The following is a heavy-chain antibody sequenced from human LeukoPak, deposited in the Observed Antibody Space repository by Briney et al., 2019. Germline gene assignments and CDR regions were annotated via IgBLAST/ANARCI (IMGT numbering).Heavy chain of an antibody. Sequence: SGTLSLTCAVSGGSISSSNWWSWVRQPPGKGLEWIGEIYHSGSTNYNPSLKSRVTISVDKPKNQSSLKLSSVTAADTAAYYCARGGPQWLGNWFDPWGQGTLVTVSS. CDR2: IYHSGST. CDR3: ARGGPQWLGNWFDP. D-gene: IGHD6-19*01. J-gene: IGHJ5*02. V-gene: IGHV4-4*02. CDR1: GGSISSSNW.